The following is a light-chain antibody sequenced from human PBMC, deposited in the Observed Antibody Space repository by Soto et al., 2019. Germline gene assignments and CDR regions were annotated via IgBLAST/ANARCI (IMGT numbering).Light chain of an antibody. CDR1: QGISSW. Sequence: DIQMTQSPSSVSASVGDRVTITCRASQGISSWLAWYQQHQGKAPKLLIYETSNLQAGVPPRFSGSRSGTQFTLIISSLQPEDFATYYCQQVHTSPPSFGGGTKVEVK. V-gene: IGKV1-12*01. CDR3: QQVHTSPPS. J-gene: IGKJ4*01. CDR2: ETS.